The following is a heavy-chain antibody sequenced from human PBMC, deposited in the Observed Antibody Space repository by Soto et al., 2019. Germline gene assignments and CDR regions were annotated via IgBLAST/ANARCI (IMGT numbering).Heavy chain of an antibody. CDR1: GFTFSSYS. J-gene: IGHJ4*02. D-gene: IGHD4-17*01. Sequence: EVRLVESGGGLVKPGGSLRLSCAASGFTFSSYSMNWVRQAPGKGLEWVSSISSSSSYIYYADSVKGRFTISRDNAKNSLYLQMNSLRAEDTAVYYCARDTYGDYFFDYWGQGTLVTVSS. CDR2: ISSSSSYI. CDR3: ARDTYGDYFFDY. V-gene: IGHV3-21*01.